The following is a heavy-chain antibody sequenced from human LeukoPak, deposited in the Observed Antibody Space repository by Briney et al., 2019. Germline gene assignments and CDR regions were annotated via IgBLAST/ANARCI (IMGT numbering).Heavy chain of an antibody. CDR1: GFTFSSYG. CDR2: IRYDGSNK. J-gene: IGHJ4*02. V-gene: IGHV3-30*02. Sequence: PGGSLRLSCAASGFTFSSYGMHWVRQAPGKGLEWVACIRYDGSNKYYADSVKGRFTISRDNSKNTLYLQMNSLRADDTAVYYCATERVAGRKEFAYWGQGTLVTVSS. CDR3: ATERVAGRKEFAY. D-gene: IGHD6-19*01.